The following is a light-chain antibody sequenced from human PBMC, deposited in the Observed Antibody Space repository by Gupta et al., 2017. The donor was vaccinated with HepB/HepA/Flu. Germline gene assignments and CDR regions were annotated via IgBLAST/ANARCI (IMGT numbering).Light chain of an antibody. V-gene: IGLV1-44*01. J-gene: IGLJ3*02. CDR1: SSNIGSLS. CDR2: AND. Sequence: QSVLTQQPSSSGHPGQSATISCSGSSSNIGSLSVNWYQQLPGTAPRLLIYANDQRPSGVPDRFSGSKSGTSASLAISGLQSEDEANYYCAAWDDSLKVWLFGGGTKLSVL. CDR3: AAWDDSLKVWL.